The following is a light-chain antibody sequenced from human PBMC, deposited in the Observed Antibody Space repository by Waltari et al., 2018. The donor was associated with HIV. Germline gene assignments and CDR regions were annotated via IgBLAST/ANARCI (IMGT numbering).Light chain of an antibody. Sequence: QSALTQPPSASGSPGQSVTISCTGTSSDVGGYNYVSWYQQHPGKAPKLMIYEVSKRPEGVPGRFSGSKSGNTASLTVSGLQAEDEAEYYCSSSRVFGGGTKLTVL. CDR2: EVS. CDR1: SSDVGGYNY. V-gene: IGLV2-8*01. CDR3: SSSRV. J-gene: IGLJ3*02.